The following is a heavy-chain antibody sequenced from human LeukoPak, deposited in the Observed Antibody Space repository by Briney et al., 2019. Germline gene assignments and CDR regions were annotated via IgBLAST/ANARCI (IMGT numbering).Heavy chain of an antibody. D-gene: IGHD6-19*01. CDR2: ITTGGTNK. CDR1: GFSFSSYN. V-gene: IGHV3-21*01. J-gene: IGHJ1*01. Sequence: GGSLRLSCAASGFSFSSYNMNWVRQAPGKGLEWVASITTGGTNKYYADSVKGRITTSRDNADNSLYLQMTSLRSENTPVYYCARVLGVWYSVIWGQETLVTASS. CDR3: ARVLGVWYSVI.